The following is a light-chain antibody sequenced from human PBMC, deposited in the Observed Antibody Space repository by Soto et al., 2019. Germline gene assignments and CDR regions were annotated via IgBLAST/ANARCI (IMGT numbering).Light chain of an antibody. J-gene: IGKJ5*01. CDR2: DAS. Sequence: EIVLTQSPANMALSPCERATLSCSASQSVSSYLAWYQQKPGQAPRLLIYDASNRATGIPARFSGSGSGTDFTLTISSLEPEDLAVYYCQQRSNWPPITVGQGTRLEIK. CDR1: QSVSSY. CDR3: QQRSNWPPIT. V-gene: IGKV3-11*01.